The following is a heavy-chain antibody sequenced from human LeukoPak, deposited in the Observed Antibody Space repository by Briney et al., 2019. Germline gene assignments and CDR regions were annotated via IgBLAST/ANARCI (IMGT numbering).Heavy chain of an antibody. CDR1: GFTFTSSA. J-gene: IGHJ4*02. Sequence: SVKVSCKASGFTFTSSAMQWVRQARGQRLEWIGWIVVGSGNTNYAQKFQERVTITRDMSTSTAYMELSSLRSEDTAVYYCAKGGYSYGPLMYYFDYWGQGTLVTVSS. CDR2: IVVGSGNT. V-gene: IGHV1-58*02. D-gene: IGHD5-18*01. CDR3: AKGGYSYGPLMYYFDY.